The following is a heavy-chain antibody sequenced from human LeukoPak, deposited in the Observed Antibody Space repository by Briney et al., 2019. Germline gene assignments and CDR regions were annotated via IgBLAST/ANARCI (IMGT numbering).Heavy chain of an antibody. CDR1: GYTFTSNG. CDR3: ARDMYYYSRTGFDP. D-gene: IGHD3-10*01. J-gene: IGHJ5*02. CDR2: ISAYNGNT. V-gene: IGHV1-18*01. Sequence: GASVKVSCKASGYTFTSNGFNWVRQAPGQGLEWMGWISAYNGNTNYAQKLQGRVTMTTDTSTSTAYMELRSLRSDDTAVYYCARDMYYYSRTGFDPWGQGTLVTVSS.